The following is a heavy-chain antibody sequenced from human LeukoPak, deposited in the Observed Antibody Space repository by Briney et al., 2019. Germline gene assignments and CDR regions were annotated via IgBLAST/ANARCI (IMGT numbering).Heavy chain of an antibody. CDR2: ISSSSSTI. CDR3: ARNYYGSGSSFDP. Sequence: GSLRLSCAASGFTFSSYSMNWVRQAPGKGLEWVSYISSSSSTIYYADSVKGRFTISRDNAKNSLYLQMNSLRAEDTAVYYCARNYYGSGSSFDPWGQGTLVTVSS. CDR1: GFTFSSYS. J-gene: IGHJ5*02. D-gene: IGHD3-10*01. V-gene: IGHV3-48*04.